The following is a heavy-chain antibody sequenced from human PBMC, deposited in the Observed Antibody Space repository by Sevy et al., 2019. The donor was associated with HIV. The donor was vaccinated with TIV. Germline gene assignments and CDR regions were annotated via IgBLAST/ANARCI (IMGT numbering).Heavy chain of an antibody. D-gene: IGHD4-4*01. J-gene: IGHJ4*02. Sequence: GGSLRLSCAASEFTSSSYAMSWVRQAPGKGLEWVALISGSGGNTYYADSVKGRFTISRDNSKNTLSLQLNSLRAEDTAVYYCARLSEMTTIFDYWGQGTLVTVSS. V-gene: IGHV3-23*01. CDR3: ARLSEMTTIFDY. CDR1: EFTSSSYA. CDR2: ISGSGGNT.